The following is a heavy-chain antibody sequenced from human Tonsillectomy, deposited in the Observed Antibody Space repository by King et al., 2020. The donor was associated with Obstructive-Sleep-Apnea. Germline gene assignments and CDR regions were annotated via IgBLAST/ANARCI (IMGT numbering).Heavy chain of an antibody. D-gene: IGHD2-15*01. Sequence: QLQESGPGLVKPSETLSLTCTVSGGSISSTPYYWGWIRQPPGKGLEWIGTIYYGGSTYYNPSLKSRVTISVDTSKSQFSLRLSSVTAADTAVYSCAKFLGYDAFDIWGQGTMVTVSS. J-gene: IGHJ3*02. V-gene: IGHV4-39*07. CDR2: IYYGGST. CDR3: AKFLGYDAFDI. CDR1: GGSISSTPYY.